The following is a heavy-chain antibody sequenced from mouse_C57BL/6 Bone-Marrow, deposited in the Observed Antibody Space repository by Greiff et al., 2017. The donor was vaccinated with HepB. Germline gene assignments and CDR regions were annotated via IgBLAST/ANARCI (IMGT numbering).Heavy chain of an antibody. CDR3: AHYYGSTFDY. D-gene: IGHD1-1*01. Sequence: QVQLQQSGAELVKPGASVKMSCKASGYTFTSYWITWVKQRPGQGLEWIGDIYPGSGSTNYNEKFKSKATLTVDTSSTTAYMQLSSLTSEDSAVYYCAHYYGSTFDYWGQGTTLTVSS. V-gene: IGHV1-55*01. CDR1: GYTFTSYW. CDR2: IYPGSGST. J-gene: IGHJ2*01.